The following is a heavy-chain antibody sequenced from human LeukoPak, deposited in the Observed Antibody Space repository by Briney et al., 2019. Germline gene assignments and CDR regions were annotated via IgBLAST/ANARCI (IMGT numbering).Heavy chain of an antibody. CDR2: IKQDGSEK. J-gene: IGHJ4*02. Sequence: GGSLRLSCAASGFTFSIYWMSWVRQAPGKGLEWVANIKQDGSEKYYVDSVKGRFTISRDNAKNSLSLQMNSLRAEDTAVYYCARGRCSSASCFFDYWGQGTLVAVSS. V-gene: IGHV3-7*01. CDR1: GFTFSIYW. D-gene: IGHD2-2*01. CDR3: ARGRCSSASCFFDY.